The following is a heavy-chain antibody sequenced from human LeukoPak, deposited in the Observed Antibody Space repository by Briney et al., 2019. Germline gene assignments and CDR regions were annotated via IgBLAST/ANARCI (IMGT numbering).Heavy chain of an antibody. Sequence: PSETLSLTCTVSGGSISSYYWSWIRQPPGKGLEWIGYIYYSGSTNYNPSLKSRVTISVDTSKNQFSLKLSSVTAADTAVYYCARNIYDYVWGSYRYIGFDYWGQGTLVTVSS. J-gene: IGHJ4*02. CDR2: IYYSGST. CDR3: ARNIYDYVWGSYRYIGFDY. D-gene: IGHD3-16*02. CDR1: GGSISSYY. V-gene: IGHV4-59*01.